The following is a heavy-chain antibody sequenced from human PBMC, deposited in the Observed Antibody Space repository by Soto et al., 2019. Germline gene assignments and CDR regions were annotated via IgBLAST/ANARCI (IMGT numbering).Heavy chain of an antibody. V-gene: IGHV4-59*01. D-gene: IGHD3-10*01. Sequence: SETLSLTCTVSGGSISSYYWSWIRQPPGKGLEWIGYIYYSGSTNYNPPLKSRVTISVDTSKNQFSLKLSSVTAADTAVYYCARLWFGERYNWFDPWGQGTLVTVSS. CDR2: IYYSGST. CDR3: ARLWFGERYNWFDP. J-gene: IGHJ5*02. CDR1: GGSISSYY.